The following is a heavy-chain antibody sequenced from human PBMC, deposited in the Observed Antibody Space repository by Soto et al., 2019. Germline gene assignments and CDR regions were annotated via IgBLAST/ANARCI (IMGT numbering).Heavy chain of an antibody. J-gene: IGHJ4*02. Sequence: QITLKESGPTLVKPTQTLTLTCTFSGFSLSTSGVGVGWIRQPPGKALEWLALIYWDDDKRYSPSLKSRLTITKDTSKNQVVLTMTNMDPVDTATYYGAHSRRIYYDFWSGYRPFDYWGQGTLVTVSS. CDR1: GFSLSTSGVG. D-gene: IGHD3-3*01. CDR2: IYWDDDK. V-gene: IGHV2-5*02. CDR3: AHSRRIYYDFWSGYRPFDY.